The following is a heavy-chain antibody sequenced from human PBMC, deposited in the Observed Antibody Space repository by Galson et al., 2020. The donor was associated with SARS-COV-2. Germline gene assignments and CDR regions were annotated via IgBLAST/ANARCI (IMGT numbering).Heavy chain of an antibody. V-gene: IGHV3-74*01. CDR3: ASDRGGIMGA. D-gene: IGHD3-10*01. J-gene: IGHJ4*02. CDR2: MDIVGSIT. Sequence: GGSLRLSCAASGFTFSSYWMHWVRQPPGTGLVWVSRMDIVGSITDYADSVRGRFTISRDNAKNTLFLEMNSLKGEDTAVYYCASDRGGIMGAWGQGTLVTVSS. CDR1: GFTFSSYW.